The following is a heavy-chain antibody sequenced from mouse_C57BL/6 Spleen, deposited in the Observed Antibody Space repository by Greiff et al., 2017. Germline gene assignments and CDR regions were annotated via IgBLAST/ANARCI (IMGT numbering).Heavy chain of an antibody. CDR1: GYTFTSYW. CDR3: AMCTTVEMDY. V-gene: IGHV1-52*01. CDR2: IDPSDSEN. Sequence: QVQLQQPGAELVRPGSSVKLSCKASGYTFTSYWMHWVKQRPIQGLEWIGNIDPSDSENHYNQKFKNKATLTVDKSSSTAYMQLSSLTSEDSAVYYCAMCTTVEMDYWGQGTSVTVSS. D-gene: IGHD1-1*01. J-gene: IGHJ4*01.